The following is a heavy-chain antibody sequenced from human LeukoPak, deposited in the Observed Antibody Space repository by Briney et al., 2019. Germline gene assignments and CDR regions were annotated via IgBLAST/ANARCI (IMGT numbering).Heavy chain of an antibody. Sequence: GGSLRLSCAASGFAFSTYAMGWVRQAPGKGLEWVSSISDDSTYIFYGDSVKGRCTISRDNSKNTLYLQMGSLRAEDTAVYYCAKDKTGYHAFDIWGQGTMVTVSS. CDR2: ISDDSTYI. CDR3: AKDKTGYHAFDI. J-gene: IGHJ3*02. V-gene: IGHV3-23*01. CDR1: GFAFSTYA. D-gene: IGHD5-12*01.